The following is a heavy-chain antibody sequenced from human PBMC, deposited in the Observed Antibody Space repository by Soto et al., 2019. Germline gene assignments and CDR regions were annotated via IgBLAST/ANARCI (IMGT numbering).Heavy chain of an antibody. D-gene: IGHD1-20*01. Sequence: GGSLRLSCAASGFTFDDYAMHWVRQAPGKGLEWVSGISWNSGSIGYADSVKGRFTISRDNAKNSLYLQMNSLRAEDTALYYCAAWYNWISASAFDIWGQGTMVTVSS. J-gene: IGHJ3*02. CDR2: ISWNSGSI. CDR3: AAWYNWISASAFDI. CDR1: GFTFDDYA. V-gene: IGHV3-9*01.